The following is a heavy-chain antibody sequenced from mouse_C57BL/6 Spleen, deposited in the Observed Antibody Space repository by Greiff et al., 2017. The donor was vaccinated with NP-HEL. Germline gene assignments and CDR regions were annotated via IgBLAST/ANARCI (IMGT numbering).Heavy chain of an antibody. V-gene: IGHV1-85*01. D-gene: IGHD1-1*01. CDR3: ARRYYGSSFWYFDV. CDR2: IYPRDGST. J-gene: IGHJ1*03. Sequence: VKLMESGPELVKPGASVKLSCKASGYTFTSYDINWVKQRPGQGLEWIGWIYPRDGSTKYNEKFKGKATLTVDTSSSTAYMELHSLTSEDSAVYFCARRYYGSSFWYFDVWGTGTTVTVSS. CDR1: GYTFTSYD.